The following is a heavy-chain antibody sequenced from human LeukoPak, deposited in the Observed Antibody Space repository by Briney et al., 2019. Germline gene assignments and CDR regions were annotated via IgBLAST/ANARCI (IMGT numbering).Heavy chain of an antibody. J-gene: IGHJ3*02. CDR3: ATRTRDAFDI. D-gene: IGHD3/OR15-3a*01. CDR1: GGSFSGYY. CDR2: INHSGST. Sequence: SETLSLTCAVYGGSFSGYYWSWIRQPPGKGLEWIGEINHSGSTNYNPSLKSRVTISVDTSKNRFSLKLSSVTAADTAVYYCATRTRDAFDIWGQGTMVTVSS. V-gene: IGHV4-34*01.